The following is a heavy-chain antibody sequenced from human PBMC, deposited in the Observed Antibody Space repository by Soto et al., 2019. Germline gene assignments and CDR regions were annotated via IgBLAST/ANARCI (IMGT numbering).Heavy chain of an antibody. CDR2: IYSGGST. CDR3: AREGATYYYHGMDV. D-gene: IGHD1-26*01. J-gene: IGHJ6*02. Sequence: GGSLRLSCAASGFTVSSNYMSWVRQAPGKGLEWVSVIYSGGSTYYADSVKGRFTISRDNSKNTLYLQMNSLRAEDTAVYYCAREGATYYYHGMDVWGQGTTVTVSS. CDR1: GFTVSSNY. V-gene: IGHV3-53*01.